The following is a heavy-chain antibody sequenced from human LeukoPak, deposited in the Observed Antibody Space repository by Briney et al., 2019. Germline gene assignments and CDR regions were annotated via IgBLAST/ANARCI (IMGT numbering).Heavy chain of an antibody. J-gene: IGHJ4*02. CDR1: GFTFGDEY. CDR3: ARSRGAGPGASFDY. CDR2: ISNSGSYT. Sequence: PGGSLRLSCAASGFTFGDEYMSWIRQAPGKGLEWVSYISNSGSYTNYADSVKGRFTISRDNAKNSLYLQMNSLRAEDTAVYYCARSRGAGPGASFDYWGQGTLITVSS. D-gene: IGHD6-19*01. V-gene: IGHV3-11*03.